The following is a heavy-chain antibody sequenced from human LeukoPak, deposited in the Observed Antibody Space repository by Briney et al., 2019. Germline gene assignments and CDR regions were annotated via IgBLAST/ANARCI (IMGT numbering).Heavy chain of an antibody. V-gene: IGHV3-30*18. J-gene: IGHJ4*01. Sequence: GRSLRLSCAASGFTLSSYGMHWVRQAPGKGLEWVAVISYDGSNKYYADSVKGRFTISRDNSKNTLYLQMNSLRAEDTAVYYCAKDRNWNYYDYWGQGTLVTVSS. CDR3: AKDRNWNYYDY. CDR1: GFTLSSYG. CDR2: ISYDGSNK. D-gene: IGHD1-7*01.